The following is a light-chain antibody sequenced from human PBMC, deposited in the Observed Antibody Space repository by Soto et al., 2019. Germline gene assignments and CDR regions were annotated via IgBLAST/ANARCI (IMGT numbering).Light chain of an antibody. J-gene: IGKJ1*01. CDR1: QSISSNY. Sequence: EIVLTQSPGTLSVSPGERATLSCRACQSISSNYLAWYQQKPGQAPRILIYGASSRATGIPDRFSGSGSGTDFTLTISRLEPEDSAIYYCQQYVSWTFGQGTKVEI. CDR2: GAS. CDR3: QQYVSWT. V-gene: IGKV3-20*01.